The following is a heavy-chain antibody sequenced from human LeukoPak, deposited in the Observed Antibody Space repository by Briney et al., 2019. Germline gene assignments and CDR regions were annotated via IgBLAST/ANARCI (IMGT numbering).Heavy chain of an antibody. Sequence: SVKVSCKASGGTFSSYAISWVRQAPGQGLEWMGGIIPIFGTANYAQKFQGRVTITTDESTSTAYMELRSLRSDDTAVYYCARGHYYGSGSYYSGYYYGMDVWGQGTTVTVSS. D-gene: IGHD3-10*01. V-gene: IGHV1-69*05. CDR2: IIPIFGTA. J-gene: IGHJ6*02. CDR1: GGTFSSYA. CDR3: ARGHYYGSGSYYSGYYYGMDV.